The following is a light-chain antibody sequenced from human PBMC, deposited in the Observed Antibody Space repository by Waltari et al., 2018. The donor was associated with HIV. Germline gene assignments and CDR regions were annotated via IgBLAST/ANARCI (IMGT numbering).Light chain of an antibody. CDR2: EVS. Sequence: QSALTQPASVSGSPGQSITISCTGTRSDVGGYNFVSWYQQHPGKAPKLMIYEVSNRPSGVSHRFSGSKSGNTASLTISGLQAEDEADYYCSSYTSTTTLFGGGTKLTVL. CDR3: SSYTSTTTL. CDR1: RSDVGGYNF. J-gene: IGLJ2*01. V-gene: IGLV2-14*01.